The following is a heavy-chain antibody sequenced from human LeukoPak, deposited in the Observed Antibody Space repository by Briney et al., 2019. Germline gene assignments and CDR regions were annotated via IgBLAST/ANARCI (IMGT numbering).Heavy chain of an antibody. CDR3: TTWDYVDY. CDR2: IKSNVNDGTI. CDR1: RFTFSNAW. Sequence: KPGGSLRLSCVGSRFTFSNAWMSWVRQAPGKGLEWVGRIKSNVNDGTIDYAPPVKGRFIISRDDSKDTLYLHMSSLKIEDTAVYYCTTWDYVDYWGQGTLVTVSS. V-gene: IGHV3-15*01. D-gene: IGHD1-26*01. J-gene: IGHJ4*02.